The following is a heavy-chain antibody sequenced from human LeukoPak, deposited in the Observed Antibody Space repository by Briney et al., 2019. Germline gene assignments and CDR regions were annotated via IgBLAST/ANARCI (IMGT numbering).Heavy chain of an antibody. Sequence: SETLSLTCTVSGGSISSYYWSWIRQPPGKGLEWIGYIYYSGSTNYNPSLKSRVTISVDTSKNQFSLKLSSVTAADTAVYYCARTPIVLQYGMDVWGQGTTVTVSS. V-gene: IGHV4-59*12. J-gene: IGHJ6*02. CDR1: GGSISSYY. CDR3: ARTPIVLQYGMDV. CDR2: IYYSGST. D-gene: IGHD6-6*01.